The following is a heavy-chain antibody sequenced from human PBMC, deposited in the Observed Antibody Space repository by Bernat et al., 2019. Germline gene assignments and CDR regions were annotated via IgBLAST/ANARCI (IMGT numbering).Heavy chain of an antibody. CDR1: GSTFSSYA. D-gene: IGHD1-14*01. Sequence: EVQLLESGGGLVQPGGSLRLSCAASGSTFSSYAMSWVRQAPGKGLEWVSAISGSGGSTYYADSVKGRFTISRDNSKNTLYLQMNSLRAEDTAVYYCAKVETGTSRTPILDYWGQGTLVTVSS. J-gene: IGHJ4*02. CDR2: ISGSGGST. CDR3: AKVETGTSRTPILDY. V-gene: IGHV3-23*01.